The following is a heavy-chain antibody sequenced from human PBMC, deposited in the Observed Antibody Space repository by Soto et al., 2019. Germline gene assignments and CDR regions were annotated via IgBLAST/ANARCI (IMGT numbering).Heavy chain of an antibody. Sequence: QVQLVQSGAEVKKPGASVKVSCKASGYTFTSYAMHWVRQAPGQRLEWMGWINAGNGNTKYSQKFQGRVTITRDTSASTAYMELSSLRSEDTAVYCGAGDIMAAAPDYWGQGTLVTVSS. J-gene: IGHJ4*02. CDR1: GYTFTSYA. D-gene: IGHD6-13*01. CDR2: INAGNGNT. CDR3: AGDIMAAAPDY. V-gene: IGHV1-3*01.